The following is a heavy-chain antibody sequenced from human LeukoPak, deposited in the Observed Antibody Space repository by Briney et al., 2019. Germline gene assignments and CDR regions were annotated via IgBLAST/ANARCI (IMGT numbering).Heavy chain of an antibody. D-gene: IGHD4-17*01. J-gene: IGHJ5*02. V-gene: IGHV4-31*03. Sequence: SETLSLTCTVSGGSISSGGYYWSWIRQPPGKDLEWIGYIYYGGSTYYNPSLKSRVTISVDTSKNQFSLKLSSVTAADTAVYYCARLSPPNYGDYAIDPNNWFDLWGQGTLVTVSS. CDR1: GGSISSGGYY. CDR2: IYYGGST. CDR3: ARLSPPNYGDYAIDPNNWFDL.